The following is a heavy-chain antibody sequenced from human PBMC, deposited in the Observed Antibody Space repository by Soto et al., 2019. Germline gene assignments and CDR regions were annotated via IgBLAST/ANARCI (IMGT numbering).Heavy chain of an antibody. J-gene: IGHJ4*02. CDR1: DYSISSGYY. D-gene: IGHD6-13*01. CDR3: ASSGYSSSWYCDY. Sequence: SETLSLTCAVSDYSISSGYYWGWIRQPPGKGLEWIGSIYHSGSTYYNPSLKSRVTISVDTSKNQFSLKLSSVTAADTAVYYCASSGYSSSWYCDYWGQGTLVTVSS. CDR2: IYHSGST. V-gene: IGHV4-38-2*01.